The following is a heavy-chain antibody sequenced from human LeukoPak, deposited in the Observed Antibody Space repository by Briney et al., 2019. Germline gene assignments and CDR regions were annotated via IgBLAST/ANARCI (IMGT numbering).Heavy chain of an antibody. Sequence: PGGSLRLAWAASGFTFSSYGMRWVRQAPGKWLEWVAVISYDGSNKYYADSVKGRFTISRDNSKNTLYLQMNSLRAEDTAVYYCAKGALVGATSSDAFDIWGQGTMVTVSS. V-gene: IGHV3-30*18. J-gene: IGHJ3*02. CDR3: AKGALVGATSSDAFDI. CDR2: ISYDGSNK. CDR1: GFTFSSYG. D-gene: IGHD1-26*01.